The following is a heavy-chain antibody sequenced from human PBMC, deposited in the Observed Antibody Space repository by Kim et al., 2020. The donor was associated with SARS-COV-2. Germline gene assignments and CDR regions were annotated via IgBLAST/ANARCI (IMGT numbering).Heavy chain of an antibody. J-gene: IGHJ4*02. D-gene: IGHD3-16*01. CDR3: TRAGGWY. V-gene: IGHV3-7*03. CDR2: DGNEK. Sequence: DGNEKYYVHSVKGRFTISRDNAKNSLYLQMKRLRVEDTAVYYCTRAGGWYWGQGSLVTVSS.